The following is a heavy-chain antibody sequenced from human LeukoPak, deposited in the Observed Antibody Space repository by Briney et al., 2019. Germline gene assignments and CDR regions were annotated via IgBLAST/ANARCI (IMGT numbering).Heavy chain of an antibody. CDR3: ARDPTVTTGPEYFQH. CDR2: ISSSSSTI. J-gene: IGHJ1*01. V-gene: IGHV3-48*01. D-gene: IGHD4-17*01. Sequence: GGFLRLSCAASGFTFSSYSMNWVRQAPGKGLEWVSYISSSSSTIYYADSVKGRFTISRDNAKNSLYLQVNSLRAEDTAVYYCARDPTVTTGPEYFQHWGQGTLVTVSS. CDR1: GFTFSSYS.